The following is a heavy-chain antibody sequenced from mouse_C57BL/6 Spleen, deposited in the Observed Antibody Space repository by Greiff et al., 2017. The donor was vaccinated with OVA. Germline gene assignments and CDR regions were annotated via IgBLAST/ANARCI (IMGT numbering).Heavy chain of an antibody. J-gene: IGHJ3*01. V-gene: IGHV1-54*01. Sequence: QVQLKESGAELVRPGTSVKVSCKASGYAFTNYLIEWVKQRPGQGLEWIGVINPGSGGTNYNEKFKGKATLTADKSSSTAYMQLSSLTSEDSAVYFCARPYDYDAGFAYWGQGTLVTVSA. D-gene: IGHD2-4*01. CDR2: INPGSGGT. CDR3: ARPYDYDAGFAY. CDR1: GYAFTNYL.